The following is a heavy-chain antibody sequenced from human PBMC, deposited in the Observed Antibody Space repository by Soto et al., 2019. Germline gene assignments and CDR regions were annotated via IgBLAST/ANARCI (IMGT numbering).Heavy chain of an antibody. CDR3: AHRHGRGDIGVVPPAMYAFDI. D-gene: IGHD2-2*01. Sequence: QITLKESGPTLVKPTQTLTLTCTFSGFSLATTGVGVGWIRQPPGKALEWLALIYWDDSKPYSPSLKNRLTIAKDTSRNQVILTMTNLDPVDTATYYCAHRHGRGDIGVVPPAMYAFDIWGQGTMVTVSS. V-gene: IGHV2-5*02. J-gene: IGHJ3*02. CDR2: IYWDDSK. CDR1: GFSLATTGVG.